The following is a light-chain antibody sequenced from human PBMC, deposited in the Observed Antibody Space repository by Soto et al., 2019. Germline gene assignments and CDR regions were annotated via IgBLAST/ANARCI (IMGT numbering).Light chain of an antibody. CDR2: DAS. V-gene: IGKV3-11*01. CDR1: QSVSSY. J-gene: IGKJ5*01. CDR3: QKRNNWPPIT. Sequence: VLTQSPATLYLRPWQTRTLSCSASQSVSSYLAWYQQKPGQAPRLLIYDASNRATGIPARFSGRGSGTDFTLTIRRLEPEDFAVYYCQKRNNWPPITLGKGNRVEIK.